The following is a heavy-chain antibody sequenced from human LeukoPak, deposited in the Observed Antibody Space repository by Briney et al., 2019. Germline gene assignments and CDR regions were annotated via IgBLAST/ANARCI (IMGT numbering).Heavy chain of an antibody. CDR1: GFTFSSYA. J-gene: IGHJ4*02. D-gene: IGHD3-9*01. CDR3: AKGAYYDILTGYSLPYFDY. V-gene: IGHV3-23*01. CDR2: ISGSGGST. Sequence: GGSLRLSRAASGFTFSSYAMSWVRQAPGKGLEWVSAISGSGGSTYYADSVKGRFTISRDNSKNTLYLQINSLRAEDTAVYYCAKGAYYDILTGYSLPYFDYWGQGTLVTVSS.